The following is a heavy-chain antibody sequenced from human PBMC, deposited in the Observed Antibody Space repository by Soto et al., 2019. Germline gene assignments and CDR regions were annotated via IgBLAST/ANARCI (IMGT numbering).Heavy chain of an antibody. CDR2: ISGSGGST. Sequence: GGSLRLSCAASGCPFSSYAMSWVRQAPGKGLEWVSAISGSGGSTYYADSVKGRFTISRDNSKNTLYLQMNSLRAEDAAVYYCAKVRAAAGTKYYFDYWGQGTLVTVSS. J-gene: IGHJ4*02. CDR3: AKVRAAAGTKYYFDY. V-gene: IGHV3-23*01. CDR1: GCPFSSYA. D-gene: IGHD6-13*01.